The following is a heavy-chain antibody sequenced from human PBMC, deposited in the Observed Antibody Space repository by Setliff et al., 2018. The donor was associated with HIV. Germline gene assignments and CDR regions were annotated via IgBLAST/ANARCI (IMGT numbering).Heavy chain of an antibody. D-gene: IGHD6-19*01. J-gene: IGHJ1*01. CDR3: ATDPPGEQWLITPSGYFQN. CDR1: GYTFIRYG. CDR2: ISAYSGKT. V-gene: IGHV1-18*01. Sequence: ASVKVSCKASGYTFIRYGISWVRQAPGQGLEWMGWISAYSGKTNYAQKFQGRVTMTTDTSTSTAYMELRSLRSDDTAVYYCATDPPGEQWLITPSGYFQNWGRGTLVTVSS.